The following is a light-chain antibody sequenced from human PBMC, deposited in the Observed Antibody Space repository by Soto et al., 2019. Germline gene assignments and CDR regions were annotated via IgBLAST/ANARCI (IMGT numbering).Light chain of an antibody. V-gene: IGLV2-14*03. CDR1: RSDVGAYNY. Sequence: QSALTQPASVSGSPGQSIAISRTGARSDVGAYNYVSWYQQHPGKAPKLMISEVTNRPSGVSDRFSGSMSGDTASLTIFGIQAADEADYYCSSFTSRFTSVVGTATKVTVL. J-gene: IGLJ1*01. CDR2: EVT. CDR3: SSFTSRFTSV.